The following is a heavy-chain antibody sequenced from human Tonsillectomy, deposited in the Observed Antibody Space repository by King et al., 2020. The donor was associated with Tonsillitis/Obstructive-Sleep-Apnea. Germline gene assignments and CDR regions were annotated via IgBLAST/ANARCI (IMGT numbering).Heavy chain of an antibody. Sequence: VQLVQSGAEVKKPGASVKVSCKASGYTFTNHGISWVRQAPGQGLEWMGWISAYDGNTNYAQKLQGRITMTTDASTSTAFMELRSLRSDDTAVYYCAVLPLTTRDYWGQGTLVTVSS. J-gene: IGHJ4*02. V-gene: IGHV1-18*01. D-gene: IGHD4-11*01. CDR3: AVLPLTTRDY. CDR1: GYTFTNHG. CDR2: ISAYDGNT.